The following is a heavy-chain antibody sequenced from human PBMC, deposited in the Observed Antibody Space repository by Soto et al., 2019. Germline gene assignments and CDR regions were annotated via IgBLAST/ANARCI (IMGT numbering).Heavy chain of an antibody. D-gene: IGHD3-16*01. CDR3: ARDGGAY. Sequence: QVQLVESGGGVVQPGRSLSLSCAASGFTFSSYAMHWVRRAPGKGLEWMAVMSYDGSNKYYADSVKGRFTISRDNSKNTLYLQMNSLRPEDTALYYCARDGGAYWGQGTLVIVCS. CDR1: GFTFSSYA. J-gene: IGHJ4*02. CDR2: MSYDGSNK. V-gene: IGHV3-30-3*01.